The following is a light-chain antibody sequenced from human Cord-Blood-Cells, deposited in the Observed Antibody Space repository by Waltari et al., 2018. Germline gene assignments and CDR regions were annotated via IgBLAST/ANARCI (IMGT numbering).Light chain of an antibody. J-gene: IGKJ1*01. CDR2: AAS. Sequence: DIQMTQSPSSLSASVGKRVTITCRASQSISSYLNWYQQKPGKAPKLLIYAASSLQSGVPSRFRGSVSGTDFTLTISSLQPEDFATYYCQQSYSTPWTFGQGTKVEIK. CDR1: QSISSY. CDR3: QQSYSTPWT. V-gene: IGKV1-39*01.